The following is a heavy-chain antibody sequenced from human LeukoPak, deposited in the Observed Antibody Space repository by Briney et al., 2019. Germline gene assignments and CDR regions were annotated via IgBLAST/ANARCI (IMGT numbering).Heavy chain of an antibody. D-gene: IGHD1-26*01. J-gene: IGHJ4*02. V-gene: IGHV4-38-2*01. CDR2: IYHSGGT. CDR3: ERSSGSYTRPQYYFDY. Sequence: PSETLSLTCAVSGYSISSGYYWGWIRQPPGQGLEWMGSIYHSGGTYYNPSLKSRVTISVDTSKNQFSLKLSSVTAADTAVYYCERSSGSYTRPQYYFDYWGQGTLVTVSS. CDR1: GYSISSGYY.